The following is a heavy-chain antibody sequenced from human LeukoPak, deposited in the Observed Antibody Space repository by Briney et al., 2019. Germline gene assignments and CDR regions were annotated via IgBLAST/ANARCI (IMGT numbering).Heavy chain of an antibody. D-gene: IGHD3-10*01. V-gene: IGHV3-7*01. Sequence: PGGSLRLSCAASGFTFSSYWMSWVRQAPGKGLEWVANMKQDGREKYYVDSVKGRVTISRDNAKNSLYLQMNSLRAEDTAVYYCARGAGVFDYWGQGTLVTVSS. J-gene: IGHJ4*02. CDR3: ARGAGVFDY. CDR1: GFTFSSYW. CDR2: MKQDGREK.